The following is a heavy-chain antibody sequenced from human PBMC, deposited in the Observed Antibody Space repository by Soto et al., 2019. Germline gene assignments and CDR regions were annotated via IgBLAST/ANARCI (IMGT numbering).Heavy chain of an antibody. CDR2: IYPGDSDT. CDR3: ARLGIAVAGTYGMDV. J-gene: IGHJ6*02. V-gene: IGHV5-51*01. D-gene: IGHD6-19*01. Sequence: PGESVKISCKGSGDSFTSYWIGWVRQMPGKGLEWMGIIYPGDSDTRYSPSFQGQVTISADKSISTAYLQWSSLKASDTAMYYCARLGIAVAGTYGMDVWGQGTTVTVSS. CDR1: GDSFTSYW.